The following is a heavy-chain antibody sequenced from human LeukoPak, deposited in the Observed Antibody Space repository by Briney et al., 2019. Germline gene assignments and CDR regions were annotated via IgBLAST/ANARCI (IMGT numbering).Heavy chain of an antibody. CDR2: INPNSGGT. V-gene: IGHV1-2*02. Sequence: ASVKVSCKASGYTFTGYYMHWVRQAPGQGLEWMGWINPNSGGTNYAQKFQGRVTMTTDTSTSTAYMELRSLRSDDTAVYYCAREVAAAGTLYDYWGQGTLVTVSS. CDR3: AREVAAAGTLYDY. J-gene: IGHJ4*02. CDR1: GYTFTGYY. D-gene: IGHD6-13*01.